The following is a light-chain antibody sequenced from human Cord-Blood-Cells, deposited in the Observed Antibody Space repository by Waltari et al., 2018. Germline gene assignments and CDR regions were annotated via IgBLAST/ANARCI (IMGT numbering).Light chain of an antibody. V-gene: IGLV1-47*01. J-gene: IGLJ3*02. CDR3: AAWDDSLSGRV. CDR1: SSNIGRNY. Sequence: QSVLTQPPSASGTPGQRVTIPCSGISSNIGRNYVSWYQQLPGTAPKLLIYRNNQRPSGVPDRFSGSKSGTSASLAISGLRSEDEADYYCAAWDDSLSGRVFGGGTKLTVL. CDR2: RNN.